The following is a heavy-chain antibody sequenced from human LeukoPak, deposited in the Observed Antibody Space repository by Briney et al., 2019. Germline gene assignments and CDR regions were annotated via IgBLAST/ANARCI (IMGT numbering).Heavy chain of an antibody. CDR3: AAWGIAVYFDY. CDR2: TYYSRST. Sequence: SETLSLTCTVSGYSISSGYYWGWIRQPPGKGLEWIGYTYYSRSTNYNPSLKSRVTISVDTSKNQFSLKLSSVTAADTAVYYCAAWGIAVYFDYWGQGTLVTVSS. CDR1: GYSISSGYY. J-gene: IGHJ4*02. V-gene: IGHV4-38-2*02. D-gene: IGHD6-19*01.